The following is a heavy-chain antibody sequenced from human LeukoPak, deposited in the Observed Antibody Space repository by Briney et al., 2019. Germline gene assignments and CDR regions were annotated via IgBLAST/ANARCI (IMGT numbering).Heavy chain of an antibody. V-gene: IGHV1-46*01. D-gene: IGHD6-6*01. J-gene: IGHJ4*02. CDR1: GYTFTSYY. CDR3: ARESIAATAAGDY. Sequence: ASVKVSCKASGYTFTSYYMHWVRQAPGQGLEWMGIISPSGGSTSYAQKFQGRVTMTRDMSTSTVYMELSSLRSEDTAVYYCARESIAATAAGDYWGQGTLVTVSS. CDR2: ISPSGGST.